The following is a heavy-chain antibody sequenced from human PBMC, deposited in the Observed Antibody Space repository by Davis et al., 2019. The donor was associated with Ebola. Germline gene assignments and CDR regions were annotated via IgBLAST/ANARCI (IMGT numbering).Heavy chain of an antibody. V-gene: IGHV3-30-3*01. CDR2: ISYDGSNK. CDR3: ARDGYDFWSTGGFFDY. J-gene: IGHJ4*02. CDR1: GFTFSSYA. D-gene: IGHD3-3*01. Sequence: GGSLRLSCAASGFTFSSYAMHWVRQAPGKGLEWVAVISYDGSNKYYADSVKGRFTISRDNSKNTLYLQMNSLRAEDTAVYYCARDGYDFWSTGGFFDYWGQGTLVTVSS.